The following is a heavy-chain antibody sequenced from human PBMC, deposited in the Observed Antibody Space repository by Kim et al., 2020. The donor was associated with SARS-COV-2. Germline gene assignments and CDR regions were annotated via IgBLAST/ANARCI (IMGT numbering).Heavy chain of an antibody. Sequence: ASVKVSCKVSGYTLTELSMHWVRQAPGKGLEWMGGFDPEDGETIYAQKFQGRVTMTEDTSTDTAYMELSSLRSEDTAVYYCATLGPFWVRGTHWGQGTLVTVSS. CDR3: ATLGPFWVRGTH. D-gene: IGHD3-10*01. CDR2: FDPEDGET. J-gene: IGHJ4*02. CDR1: GYTLTELS. V-gene: IGHV1-24*01.